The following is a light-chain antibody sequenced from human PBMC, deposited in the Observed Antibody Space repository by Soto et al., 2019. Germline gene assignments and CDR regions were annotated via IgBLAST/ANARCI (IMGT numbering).Light chain of an antibody. Sequence: EIVLTQSPATLSLSPGEGATLSCRASQPISSHLAWYQQKPGQAPRLLIFDASNRATAIPARFSGSGSGTAFTRTISSLEPEDFAGYYCQQRANWPRTFGQGTKVEIK. CDR3: QQRANWPRT. J-gene: IGKJ1*01. CDR1: QPISSH. CDR2: DAS. V-gene: IGKV3-11*01.